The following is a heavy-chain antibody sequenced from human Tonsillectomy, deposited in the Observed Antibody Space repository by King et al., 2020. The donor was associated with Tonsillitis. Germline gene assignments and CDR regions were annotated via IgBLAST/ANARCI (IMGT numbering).Heavy chain of an antibody. V-gene: IGHV3-74*01. CDR2: INTDGSST. D-gene: IGHD5-18*01. Sequence: VQLVESGGGLVQPGGSLRLSCAASGFTFSSYWMHWVRQAPGKGLVWVSGINTDGSSTSYSDSVNGRFTISRDNARNTRFLQMNSLRVEDTAVYYCARDTALSPFDYWGQGTLVTVSS. CDR3: ARDTALSPFDY. J-gene: IGHJ4*02. CDR1: GFTFSSYW.